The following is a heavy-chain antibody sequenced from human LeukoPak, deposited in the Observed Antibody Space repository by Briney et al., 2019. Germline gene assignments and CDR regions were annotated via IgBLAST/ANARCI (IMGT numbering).Heavy chain of an antibody. CDR3: AKDPTMIVVVIPDY. Sequence: PGGSLRLSCAASGFTFSSYDMHWVRQATGKGLEWVSAIGTAGDTYYPGSVKGRFTISRENAKNSLYLQMNSLRAEDTAVYYCAKDPTMIVVVIPDYWGQGTLVTVSS. V-gene: IGHV3-13*01. CDR2: IGTAGDT. J-gene: IGHJ4*02. CDR1: GFTFSSYD. D-gene: IGHD3-22*01.